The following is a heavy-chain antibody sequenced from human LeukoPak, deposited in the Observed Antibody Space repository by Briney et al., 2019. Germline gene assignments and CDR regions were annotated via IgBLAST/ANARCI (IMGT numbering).Heavy chain of an antibody. CDR2: IIPIFGTA. J-gene: IGHJ5*02. D-gene: IGHD2-15*01. CDR3: ARVVVAAATSWFDP. V-gene: IGHV1-69*05. CDR1: GGTFSSYA. Sequence: SVKVSCKASGGTFSSYAISWVRQAPGQGLEWMGGIIPIFGTANYAQKFQGRVTITTDESTSTAYMELSSLRSEDTAVYYCARVVVAAATSWFDPWGQGTLVTVSS.